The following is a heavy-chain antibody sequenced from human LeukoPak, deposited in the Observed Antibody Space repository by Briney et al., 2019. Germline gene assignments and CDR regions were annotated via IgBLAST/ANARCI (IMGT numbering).Heavy chain of an antibody. CDR2: INHSGST. CDR1: GGSFSGYY. CDR3: ATEDVGATAGAFDI. D-gene: IGHD1-26*01. J-gene: IGHJ3*02. Sequence: KPSETLSLTCAVYGGSFSGYYWSWIRQPPGKGLEWIGEINHSGSTNYNPSLKSRVTISVDTSKNQFSLKLSSVTAADTAVYYCATEDVGATAGAFDIWGQGTMVTVSS. V-gene: IGHV4-34*01.